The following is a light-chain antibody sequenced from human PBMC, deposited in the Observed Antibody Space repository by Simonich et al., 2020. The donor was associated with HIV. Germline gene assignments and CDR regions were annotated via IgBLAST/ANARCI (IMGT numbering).Light chain of an antibody. Sequence: QLVLTQSPSASASLGASVKLTCTLTSGHSSYAIAWHQQQPEKCPRYLMKLKGAGSHSKGDGIPDRFSGSSSGAERYLTISSLQSEDEADYYCQTWGTGIGVFGGGTKLTVL. CDR2: LKGAGSH. V-gene: IGLV4-69*01. CDR3: QTWGTGIGV. CDR1: SGHSSYA. J-gene: IGLJ3*02.